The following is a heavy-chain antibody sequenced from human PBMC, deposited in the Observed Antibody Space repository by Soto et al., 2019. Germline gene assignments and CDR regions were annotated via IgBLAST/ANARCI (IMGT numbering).Heavy chain of an antibody. V-gene: IGHV3-21*01. CDR2: ISSNSSYI. J-gene: IGHJ4*02. Sequence: GGSLRLSCAASGFTFSSYSMNWVRQAPGKGLEWVSSISSNSSYIYYADSVKGRFTISRDNSKNTLYLQMSSLRAEDTAVYYCVSRYSSSWFFDYWGQGPLVTV. D-gene: IGHD6-13*01. CDR1: GFTFSSYS. CDR3: VSRYSSSWFFDY.